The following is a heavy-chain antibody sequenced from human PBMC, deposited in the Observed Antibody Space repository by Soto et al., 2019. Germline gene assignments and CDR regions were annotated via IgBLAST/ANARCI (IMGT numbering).Heavy chain of an antibody. J-gene: IGHJ4*02. CDR1: GFTFSNYV. CDR2: ISGSGDNT. Sequence: EVHLLDSGGGLVQPGGSLRLSCAASGFTFSNYVMSWVRQAPGKGLEWVSSISGSGDNTYYADSVKGRFTISRDNSKNTLFLHMNSLSAEDTAVYYGAKLPLVLAFRFDYWGQGTLVTVSS. V-gene: IGHV3-23*01. CDR3: AKLPLVLAFRFDY.